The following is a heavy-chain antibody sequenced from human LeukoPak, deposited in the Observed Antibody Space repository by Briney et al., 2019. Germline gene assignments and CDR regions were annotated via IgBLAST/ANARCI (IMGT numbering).Heavy chain of an antibody. D-gene: IGHD6-13*01. Sequence: GGSLRLSCAASGFTFSSYGMHWVRQAPGKGLEWVAVISYDGSNKYYADSVKGRFTISRDNSKNTLYLQVNSLRAEDTAVYYCAKDRGSSWQYYYGMDVWGQGTTVTVSS. CDR3: AKDRGSSWQYYYGMDV. J-gene: IGHJ6*02. CDR1: GFTFSSYG. CDR2: ISYDGSNK. V-gene: IGHV3-30*18.